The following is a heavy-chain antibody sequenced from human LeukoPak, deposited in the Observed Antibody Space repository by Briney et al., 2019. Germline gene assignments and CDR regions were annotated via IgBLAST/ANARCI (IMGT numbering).Heavy chain of an antibody. CDR2: INHSGTT. CDR3: ARDLGQQMGD. J-gene: IGHJ4*02. Sequence: SETLSLTCAVHGGSFSGYYWTWIRQPPGKGLEWIGEINHSGTTNYNPSLKSRVSISVDTSKSQFSLKLTSVTAADTAVYYCARDLGQQMGDWGQGSLVTVSS. V-gene: IGHV4-34*01. CDR1: GGSFSGYY. D-gene: IGHD6-13*01.